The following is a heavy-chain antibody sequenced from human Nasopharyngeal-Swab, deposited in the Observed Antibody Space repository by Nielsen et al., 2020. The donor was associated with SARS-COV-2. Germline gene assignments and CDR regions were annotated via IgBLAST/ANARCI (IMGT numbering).Heavy chain of an antibody. CDR1: GVSFSGYY. CDR3: ARGGGYSYGAIDY. J-gene: IGHJ4*02. Sequence: SQTLSLTCAVYGVSFSGYYWSWIRQPPGKGLEWIGEINHSGSTNYNPSLKSRVTISVDTSKNQFSLKLSSVTAADTAVYYCARGGGYSYGAIDYWGQGTLVTVSS. CDR2: INHSGST. D-gene: IGHD5-18*01. V-gene: IGHV4-34*01.